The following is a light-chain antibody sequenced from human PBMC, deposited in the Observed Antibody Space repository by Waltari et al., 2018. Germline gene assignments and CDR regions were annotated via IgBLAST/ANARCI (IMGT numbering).Light chain of an antibody. CDR2: AAS. J-gene: IGKJ1*01. CDR1: QSISRY. CDR3: QNHERLPAM. Sequence: GSLSLSPGARATLSCRASQSISRYLAWYQQKPGQAPRLLIYAASSRATGITARFSGSGSGTDFGLTISRLEPEEFAVYYYQNHERLPAMFGQGTKVEIK. V-gene: IGKV3-20*01.